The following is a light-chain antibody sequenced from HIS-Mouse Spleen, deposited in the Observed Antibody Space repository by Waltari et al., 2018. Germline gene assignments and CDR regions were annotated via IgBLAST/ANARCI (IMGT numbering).Light chain of an antibody. CDR2: DAS. J-gene: IGKJ2*01. CDR3: QQRSNWYT. CDR1: QSVSSY. Sequence: EIVLTQSTATLSLSQGERETLSCRACQSVSSYLAWYQQKPGQAPRLLIYDASNRATGIPARFSGSGSGTDFTLTISSLEPEDFAVYYCQQRSNWYTFGQGTKLEIK. V-gene: IGKV3-11*01.